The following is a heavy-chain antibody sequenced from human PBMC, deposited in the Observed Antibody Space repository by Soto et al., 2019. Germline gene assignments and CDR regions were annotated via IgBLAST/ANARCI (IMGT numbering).Heavy chain of an antibody. J-gene: IGHJ4*02. CDR1: GFTFSSYA. D-gene: IGHD3-16*02. V-gene: IGHV3-30*18. CDR3: AKALGELSPESYDY. CDR2: ISYDGSDK. Sequence: QVQLVESGGGVVQPGRSLILSCAASGFTFSSYAMHWVRQAPGKGLGWVAVISYDGSDKYYADSVKGRFTLTRDNSENMLNLQMNSLRADDTAVYYCAKALGELSPESYDYWGQGTLITVSS.